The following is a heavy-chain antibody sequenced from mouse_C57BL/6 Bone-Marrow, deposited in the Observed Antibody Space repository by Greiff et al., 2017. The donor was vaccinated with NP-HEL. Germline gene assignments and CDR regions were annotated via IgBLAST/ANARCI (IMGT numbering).Heavy chain of an antibody. CDR2: INPSSGYT. Sequence: QVQLQQSGAELARPGASVKMSCKASGYTFTSYTMHWVNQRPGQGLEWIGYINPSSGYTKYNQKFKDKATLTADKSSSTAYMQLSSLTAEDSAVYYFATRGGAWFAYWGQGTLVTVSA. CDR3: ATRGGAWFAY. V-gene: IGHV1-4*01. J-gene: IGHJ3*01. CDR1: GYTFTSYT.